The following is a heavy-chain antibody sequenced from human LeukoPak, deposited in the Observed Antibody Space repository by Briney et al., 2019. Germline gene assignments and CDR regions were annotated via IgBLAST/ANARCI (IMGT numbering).Heavy chain of an antibody. J-gene: IGHJ6*03. V-gene: IGHV1-2*02. CDR1: GYTFTGYY. CDR3: ARVVPDYYDSSAYYYYYYMDV. D-gene: IGHD3-22*01. Sequence: ASVKVSCKASGYTFTGYYMHWVRQAPGQGLEWMGWINPNSGGTNYAQKFQGRVTMTRDTSISTAYMEPSRLRSDDTAVYYCARVVPDYYDSSAYYYYYYMDVWGKGTTVTVSS. CDR2: INPNSGGT.